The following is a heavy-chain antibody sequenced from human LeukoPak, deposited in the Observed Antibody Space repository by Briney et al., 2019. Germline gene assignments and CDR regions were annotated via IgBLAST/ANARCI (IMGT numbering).Heavy chain of an antibody. J-gene: IGHJ4*02. Sequence: PSETLSLTCTVSGGSISSYYWSWIRQPAGKGLKWIGRICSSGSTNYNPSLKSRVTMSVDTSKNQFSLQLSSATAADTAVYYCAREWVGYDSSGYDDYFDYWGQGTLVTVSS. D-gene: IGHD3-22*01. V-gene: IGHV4-4*07. CDR3: AREWVGYDSSGYDDYFDY. CDR1: GGSISSYY. CDR2: ICSSGST.